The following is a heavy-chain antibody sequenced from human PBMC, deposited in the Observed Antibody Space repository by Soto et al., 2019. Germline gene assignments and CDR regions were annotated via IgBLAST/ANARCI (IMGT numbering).Heavy chain of an antibody. J-gene: IGHJ4*02. D-gene: IGHD6-13*01. CDR3: ARGWPYSSSWYFDY. V-gene: IGHV4-34*01. CDR1: GGSSSGYY. Sequence: PSETLSLTCAVYGGSSSGYYLSWIRQPPGKGLEWIGEINHSGSTNYNPSLKSRVTISVDTSKNQFSLKLSSVTAADTAVYYCARGWPYSSSWYFDYWGQGTLVTVYS. CDR2: INHSGST.